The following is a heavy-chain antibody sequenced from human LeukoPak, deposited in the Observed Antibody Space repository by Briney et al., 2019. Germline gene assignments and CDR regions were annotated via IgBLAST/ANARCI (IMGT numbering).Heavy chain of an antibody. D-gene: IGHD5-18*01. V-gene: IGHV3-48*03. CDR3: SREAALVRFQY. Sequence: GGSLRLSXAASGFTFSSYEMNWVRQAPGKGLEWVSYVSSSGSNMYYADFVKGRFTISRDNAKTILYVQMNSLSAEDTGVSFCSREAALVRFQYWGKRTLLPVSS. J-gene: IGHJ4*02. CDR2: VSSSGSNM. CDR1: GFTFSSYE.